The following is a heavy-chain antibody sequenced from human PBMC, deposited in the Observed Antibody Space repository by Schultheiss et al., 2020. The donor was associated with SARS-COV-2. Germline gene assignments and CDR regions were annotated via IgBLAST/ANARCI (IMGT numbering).Heavy chain of an antibody. Sequence: GGSLRLSCAASGFTFSSYAMSWVRQAPGKGLEWVSAISGSGGCTYYADSVKGRFTISRDNSKNTLYLQMNSLRAEDTAVYYCAKAKYGGNSLLFLANNGMDVWGQGTTVTVSS. CDR3: AKAKYGGNSLLFLANNGMDV. J-gene: IGHJ6*02. V-gene: IGHV3-23*01. CDR2: ISGSGGCT. D-gene: IGHD4-23*01. CDR1: GFTFSSYA.